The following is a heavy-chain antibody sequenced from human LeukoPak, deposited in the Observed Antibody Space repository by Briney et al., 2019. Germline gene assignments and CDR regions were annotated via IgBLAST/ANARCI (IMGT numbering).Heavy chain of an antibody. Sequence: PGRSLRLSCAVSGFIFSDYGFHWVRQAPGKGLEWVAVTRFDGSIKQYADSVKGRFTISRDDSKNTLYLQMNFLKFEDTAVYYCARWGGTRQYYFDYWGQGTLVTVSS. CDR1: GFIFSDYG. V-gene: IGHV3-33*01. J-gene: IGHJ4*02. D-gene: IGHD1-1*01. CDR3: ARWGGTRQYYFDY. CDR2: TRFDGSIK.